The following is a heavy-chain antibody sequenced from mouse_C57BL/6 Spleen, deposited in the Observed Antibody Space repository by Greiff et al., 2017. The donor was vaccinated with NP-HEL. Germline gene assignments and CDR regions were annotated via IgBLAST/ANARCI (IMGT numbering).Heavy chain of an antibody. Sequence: EVKVVESGGGLVKPGGSLKLSCAASGFTFSSYAMSWVRQTPEKRLEWVATISDGGSYTYYPDNVKGRFTISRDNAKNNLYLQMSHLKSEDTAMYYCAREGVLRRGYFEVWGTGTTVTVSS. V-gene: IGHV5-4*01. J-gene: IGHJ1*03. D-gene: IGHD1-1*01. CDR3: AREGVLRRGYFEV. CDR1: GFTFSSYA. CDR2: ISDGGSYT.